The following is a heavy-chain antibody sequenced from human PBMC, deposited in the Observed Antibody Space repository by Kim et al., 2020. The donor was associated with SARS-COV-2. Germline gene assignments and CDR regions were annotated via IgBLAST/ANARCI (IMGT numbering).Heavy chain of an antibody. CDR3: AREFSKNYSVSEYYYYAMDV. V-gene: IGHV1-69*04. D-gene: IGHD3-10*01. CDR2: IIPILGLT. J-gene: IGHJ6*02. CDR1: GGTFSSYA. Sequence: SVKVSCEASGGTFSSYAITWVRQAPGQGLAWMGRIIPILGLTNYAQDFQGRVTITADRSTSTAYMELSSLISEDTAVYYCAREFSKNYSVSEYYYYAMDVWGQGTTVTVSS.